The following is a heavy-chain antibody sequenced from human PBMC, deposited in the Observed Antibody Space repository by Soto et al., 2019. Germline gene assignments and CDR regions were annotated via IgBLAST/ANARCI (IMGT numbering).Heavy chain of an antibody. CDR1: GFTFSSYA. CDR2: ISGSGAGT. V-gene: IGHV3-23*01. J-gene: IGHJ5*02. CDR3: ARDPYYDTP. D-gene: IGHD3-22*01. Sequence: GGSLRLSCAASGFTFSSYAMSWVRQAPGKGLEWVSAISGSGAGTYYADSVKGRFTISRDNAKNSLYLQMNSLRAEDTAVYYCARDPYYDTPWGQGTLVTVSS.